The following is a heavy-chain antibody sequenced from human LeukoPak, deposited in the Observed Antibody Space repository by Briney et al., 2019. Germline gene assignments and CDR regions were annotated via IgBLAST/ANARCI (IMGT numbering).Heavy chain of an antibody. Sequence: PSETLSLTCTVSGGSISSYYWSWIRQPPGKGLEWIGYIYTSGSTHYNPSLKSRVTISVDTSKNQFSLKLSSVTAADTAVYYCARHPAWYCSGTSCYTGYWFDTWGQGTLVTVSS. D-gene: IGHD2-2*02. CDR3: ARHPAWYCSGTSCYTGYWFDT. CDR2: IYTSGST. CDR1: GGSISSYY. V-gene: IGHV4-4*09. J-gene: IGHJ5*02.